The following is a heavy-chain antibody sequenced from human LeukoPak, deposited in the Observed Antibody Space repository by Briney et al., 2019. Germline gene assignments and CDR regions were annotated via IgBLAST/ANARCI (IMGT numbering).Heavy chain of an antibody. CDR1: GGSISSGSYY. J-gene: IGHJ6*03. CDR3: ARVAIDYYMDV. Sequence: SQTLSLTCTVSGGSISSGSYYWNWIRQPAGKGLEWIGRIYTSGNTNYNPPLKSRVTISVDMSKNQSSLKLSSVTAADTAVYYCARVAIDYYMDVWGKGTTVTVSS. D-gene: IGHD5-12*01. V-gene: IGHV4-61*02. CDR2: IYTSGNT.